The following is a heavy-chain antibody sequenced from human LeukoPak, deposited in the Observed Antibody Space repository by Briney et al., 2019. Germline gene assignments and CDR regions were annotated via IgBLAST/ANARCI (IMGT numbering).Heavy chain of an antibody. D-gene: IGHD3-16*01. J-gene: IGHJ4*02. CDR3: ADTAPGGVLYY. CDR2: INHSGST. CDR1: GGSFSGNY. Sequence: SETLSLTCAVYGGSFSGNYWNWIRQPPGKGLEWIGEINHSGSTHYNPSLKSRVTISVDTSKNQFSLKLSSVTAADTAVYYCADTAPGGVLYYWGQGTLVTVSS. V-gene: IGHV4-34*01.